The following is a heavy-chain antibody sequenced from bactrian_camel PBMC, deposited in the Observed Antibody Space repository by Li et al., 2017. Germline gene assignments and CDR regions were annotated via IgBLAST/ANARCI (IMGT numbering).Heavy chain of an antibody. V-gene: IGHV3S55*01. CDR3: AAQYGERYYNLCAGRESPPDFPH. Sequence: HVQLVESGGGSVEVGGSLTPSCVASGDTISRYCMGWFRQIPDKAREGVATSVSGGVTNYTDSVKGRFTISRDDAKDTLYLQMNNLKPEDTAMYFCAAQYGERYYNLCAGRESPPDFPHWGQGTQVTVS. CDR2: SVSGGVT. CDR1: GDTISRYC. D-gene: IGHD6*01. J-gene: IGHJ4*01.